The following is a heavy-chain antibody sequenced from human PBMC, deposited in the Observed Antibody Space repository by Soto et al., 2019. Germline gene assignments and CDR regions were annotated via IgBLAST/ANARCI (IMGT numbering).Heavy chain of an antibody. V-gene: IGHV3-30*18. Sequence: GGSLRLSCAASGFTFRSFGMHWIRQAPGKGLEWVALISYDGTNKYYADSVRGRFTISRDNSKNTLYLEMNTLRVKDTAVYYCAKVLPATGIEGGGDAFDIWGQGTMVTVSS. CDR1: GFTFRSFG. CDR3: AKVLPATGIEGGGDAFDI. CDR2: ISYDGTNK. J-gene: IGHJ3*02. D-gene: IGHD1-26*01.